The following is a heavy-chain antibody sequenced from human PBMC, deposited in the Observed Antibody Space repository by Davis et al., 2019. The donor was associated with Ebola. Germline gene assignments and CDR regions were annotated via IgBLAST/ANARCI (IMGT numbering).Heavy chain of an antibody. V-gene: IGHV4-61*09. D-gene: IGHD5-12*01. CDR3: ARASGYSGYLFDY. CDR1: GGSISSGSYY. J-gene: IGHJ4*02. Sequence: PSETLSLTCTVSGGSISSGSYYWSWIRQPAGKGLEWIGHIYTSGSTNYNPSLKSRVTISVDTSKNQFSLKLSSVTAADTAVYYCARASGYSGYLFDYWGQGTLVTVSS. CDR2: IYTSGST.